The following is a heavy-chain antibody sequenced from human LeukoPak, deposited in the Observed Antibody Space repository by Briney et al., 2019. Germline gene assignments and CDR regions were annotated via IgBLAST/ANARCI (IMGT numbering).Heavy chain of an antibody. J-gene: IGHJ4*02. CDR3: ARDPYYDFWSGYYERDY. V-gene: IGHV3-53*01. CDR2: IYTGGST. Sequence: GGSLRLSCAASGFTVSSNYMIWVRQAPGKGLEWVSVIYTGGSTFYADSVKGRFTISRDKSKNSLYLQMNSLRAEDTAVYYCARDPYYDFWSGYYERDYWGQGTLVTVSS. CDR1: GFTVSSNY. D-gene: IGHD3-3*01.